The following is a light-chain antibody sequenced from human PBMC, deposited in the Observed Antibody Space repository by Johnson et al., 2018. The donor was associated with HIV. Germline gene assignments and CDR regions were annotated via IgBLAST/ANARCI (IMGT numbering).Light chain of an antibody. CDR1: SSNIGNNY. CDR2: ESN. J-gene: IGLJ1*01. V-gene: IGLV1-51*02. CDR3: GTWDSSLSRI. Sequence: VLTQPPSVSAAPGQKVTISCSGSSSNIGNNYVSWYQQLPGTAPKLLIYESNKRPSGIPDRFSGSKSGTSATLGITGLQTGDEADYYCGTWDSSLSRIFGTGTKVTVL.